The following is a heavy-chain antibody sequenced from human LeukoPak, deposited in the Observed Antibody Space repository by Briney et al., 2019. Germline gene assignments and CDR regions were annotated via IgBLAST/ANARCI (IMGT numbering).Heavy chain of an antibody. CDR2: IHFTGST. CDR1: GGSLNGRW. J-gene: IGHJ5*02. D-gene: IGHD6-25*01. V-gene: IGHV4-59*03. Sequence: SETLSLTCTVSGGSLNGRWWSWIRQSPGKGLEWIGYIHFTGSTNYNPSLNGRATASVDASKNQFSLKLTSVTAADAAVYYCAGLHFQSAEEFGPWGRGTLVTVSS. CDR3: AGLHFQSAEEFGP.